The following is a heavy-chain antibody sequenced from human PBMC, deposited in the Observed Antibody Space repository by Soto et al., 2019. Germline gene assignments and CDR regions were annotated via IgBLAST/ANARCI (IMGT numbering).Heavy chain of an antibody. CDR2: IIPIFGTA. V-gene: IGHV1-69*01. J-gene: IGHJ4*02. Sequence: QVQLVQSGAEVKKPGSSVKVSCKASGGTFSSYAISWVRQAPGQGLEWMGGIIPIFGTANYAQKFQGRVTITADESKNTASMELSSLRSKDTAVYYCARDNISSGYYYGGGDWGQGTLVTVSS. CDR3: ARDNISSGYYYGGGD. CDR1: GGTFSSYA. D-gene: IGHD3-22*01.